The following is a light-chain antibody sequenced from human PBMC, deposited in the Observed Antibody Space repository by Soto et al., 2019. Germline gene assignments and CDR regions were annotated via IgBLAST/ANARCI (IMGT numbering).Light chain of an antibody. J-gene: IGKJ1*01. V-gene: IGKV1-39*01. Sequence: DIQMTQSPSSLSASVGDRVTITCRASQSITSSLNWYQQKPGKAPQLLIYAASSLQSGVPSRFSDRGSGTDFTLTISSLQPEDFATYFCQQSYTTPWTFGQGTKVEVK. CDR2: AAS. CDR1: QSITSS. CDR3: QQSYTTPWT.